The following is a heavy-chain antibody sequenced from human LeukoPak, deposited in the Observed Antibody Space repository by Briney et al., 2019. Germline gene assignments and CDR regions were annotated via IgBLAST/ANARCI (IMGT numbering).Heavy chain of an antibody. CDR1: GFTFTSSA. V-gene: IGHV1-58*02. CDR2: IVVGSGNT. J-gene: IGHJ4*02. CDR3: AAEITMVRGVIVDY. Sequence: SVKVSCKASGFTFTSSAMQWVRQARGQRLEWVGWIVVGSGNTNYAQKFQERVTITRDMSTSTAYMELSSLRSEDTAVYYCAAEITMVRGVIVDYWGQGTLVTVSS. D-gene: IGHD3-10*01.